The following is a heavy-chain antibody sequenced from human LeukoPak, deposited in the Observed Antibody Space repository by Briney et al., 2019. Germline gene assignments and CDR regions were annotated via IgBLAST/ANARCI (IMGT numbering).Heavy chain of an antibody. J-gene: IGHJ4*02. CDR1: GFTFSGYG. CDR2: MSHDGKHE. CDR3: AKENVLYSGSYGSPDY. V-gene: IGHV3-30*18. D-gene: IGHD1-26*01. Sequence: GGSLRLSCAASGFTFSGYGMHWVRQAPGKGLEWVAVMSHDGKHEYYVDSVKGRFTISRDNSKNTLHLQMNSLRAEDTAVYYCAKENVLYSGSYGSPDYWGQGTLVTVSS.